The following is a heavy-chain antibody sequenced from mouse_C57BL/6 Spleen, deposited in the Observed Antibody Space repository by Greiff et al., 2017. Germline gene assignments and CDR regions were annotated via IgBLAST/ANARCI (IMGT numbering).Heavy chain of an antibody. CDR2: INPSSGYT. CDR1: GYTFTSYL. Sequence: QVQLPQSGAELAKPGASVKLSCKASGYTFTSYLMHWGKQRPGQGLGWVGYINPSSGYTKYNQKFKDKATLTADKSSSTAYMQLSSLTYEDAAVYYCARSDGPYFDYGGQGTTLTVSS. V-gene: IGHV1-7*01. D-gene: IGHD2-3*01. J-gene: IGHJ2*01. CDR3: ARSDGPYFDY.